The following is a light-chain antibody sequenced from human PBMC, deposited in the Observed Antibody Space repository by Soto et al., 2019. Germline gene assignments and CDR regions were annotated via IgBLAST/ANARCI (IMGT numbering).Light chain of an antibody. J-gene: IGLJ1*01. CDR3: SSYTSSMTTV. CDR2: EVG. CDR1: RSGVGGYNS. Sequence: SALTQPASVSGSPGQAITISCTGTRSGVGGYNSVSWYQHHPGKAPKLILYEVGDRRSGVSDRFSGSKSGNRASLTISRLPAADEADYFCSSYTSSMTTVFGSGTKVTVL. V-gene: IGLV2-14*01.